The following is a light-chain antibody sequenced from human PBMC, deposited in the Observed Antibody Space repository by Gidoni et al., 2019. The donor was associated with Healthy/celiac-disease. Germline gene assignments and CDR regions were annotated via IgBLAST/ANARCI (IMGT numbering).Light chain of an antibody. J-gene: IGKJ1*01. CDR1: QSISSY. CDR2: AAS. CDR3: QQSYSTPRT. V-gene: IGKV1-39*01. Sequence: DRQMTQSPSSLSASVGDRVTINCRASQSISSYLNWYQQKPGIASKLLIYAASSLQSGVPSRFSGSGSVTDFTLTISRLQPADFAPYYCQQSYSTPRTFGQGTKVEIK.